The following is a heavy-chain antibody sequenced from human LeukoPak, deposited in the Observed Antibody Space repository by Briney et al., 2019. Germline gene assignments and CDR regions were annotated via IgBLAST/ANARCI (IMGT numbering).Heavy chain of an antibody. D-gene: IGHD5-18*01. CDR3: AKVGYGHYYMDV. CDR1: GFTFTNYA. CDR2: VTGSGGNT. J-gene: IGHJ6*03. Sequence: GGSLRLSCAASGFTFTNYAMSWVCQAPGKGLEWVSLVTGSGGNTYYADSVKGQFTISRDNSKNTLYLQMNSLRAEDTAIYYCAKVGYGHYYMDVWGKGTTVTVSS. V-gene: IGHV3-23*01.